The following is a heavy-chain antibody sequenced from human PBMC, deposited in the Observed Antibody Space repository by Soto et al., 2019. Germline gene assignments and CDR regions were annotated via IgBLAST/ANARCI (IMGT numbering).Heavy chain of an antibody. CDR1: GGSISSGDYY. D-gene: IGHD3-22*01. J-gene: IGHJ6*02. CDR3: ARGTDSSGYSIYYYYGMDV. CDR2: IYYSGST. V-gene: IGHV4-30-4*01. Sequence: SLTCTVSGGSISSGDYYWSWIRQPPGKGLEWIGYIYYSGSTYYNPSLKSRVTISVDTSKNQFSLKLSSVTAADTAVYYCARGTDSSGYSIYYYYGMDVWGQGTTVTVSS.